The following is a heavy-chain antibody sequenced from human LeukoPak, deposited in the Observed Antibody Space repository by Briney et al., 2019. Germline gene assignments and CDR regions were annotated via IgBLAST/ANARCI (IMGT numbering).Heavy chain of an antibody. V-gene: IGHV4-31*03. D-gene: IGHD3-9*01. CDR2: IYYSGST. CDR3: ARRGYDILTGFDY. Sequence: TSETLSLTCTVSGGSISSGGYYWSWIRQHPGKGLEWIGYIYYSGSTYYNPSLKSRVTISVDTSKNQFSLKLSSVTAADTAVYYCARRGYDILTGFDYWGQGTLVTVSS. CDR1: GGSISSGGYY. J-gene: IGHJ4*02.